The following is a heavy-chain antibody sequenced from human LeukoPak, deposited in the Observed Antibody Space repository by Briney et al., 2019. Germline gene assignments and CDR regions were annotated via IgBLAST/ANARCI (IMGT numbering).Heavy chain of an antibody. CDR2: INQSGST. J-gene: IGHJ4*02. CDR1: GGSFSGFS. V-gene: IGHV4-34*01. D-gene: IGHD6-19*01. CDR3: ARCDSGGWFFDS. Sequence: NPSETLSLTCAVSGGSFSGFSWSWIRQPPGTGLEWIGEINQSGSTNYNPSLKSRVSISIDTSKSQFSVKVNSVTAADTAVYYCARCDSGGWFFDSWGQGALVTVSS.